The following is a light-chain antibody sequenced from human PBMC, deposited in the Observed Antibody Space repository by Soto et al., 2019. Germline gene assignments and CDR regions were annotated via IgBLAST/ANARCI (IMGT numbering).Light chain of an antibody. CDR3: QQYDSLPLT. V-gene: IGKV1-33*01. CDR2: DAS. J-gene: IGKJ4*01. Sequence: DIQMTQSPPSLSASVGDRVTITCQASEHINNYLNWYQQIPGKAPKLLIYDASNLAAGAPSRFSGSGSGTAFTFANSGLQPDDVATYYCQQYDSLPLTFGGGTKVEIK. CDR1: EHINNY.